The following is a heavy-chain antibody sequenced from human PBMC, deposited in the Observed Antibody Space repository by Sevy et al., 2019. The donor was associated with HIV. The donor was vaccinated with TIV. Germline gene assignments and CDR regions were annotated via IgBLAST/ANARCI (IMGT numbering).Heavy chain of an antibody. CDR3: ATTKDYYESSGCPFDY. V-gene: IGHV1-24*01. CDR2: FDPEDGET. D-gene: IGHD3-22*01. Sequence: ASVKVSCKVSGYTLSQLSMHWVRQAPGKGLEWMGSFDPEDGETLYAQKLQGRVTMTEDTSLDTAYMELNSLRSEDTAVYYCATTKDYYESSGCPFDYCGQGTLVTVSS. J-gene: IGHJ4*02. CDR1: GYTLSQLS.